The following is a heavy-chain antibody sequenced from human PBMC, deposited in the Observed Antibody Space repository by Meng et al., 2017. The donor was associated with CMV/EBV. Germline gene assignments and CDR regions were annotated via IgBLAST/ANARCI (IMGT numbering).Heavy chain of an antibody. CDR3: ARAFIPYGSGSGDAFDI. J-gene: IGHJ3*02. Sequence: GGSLRPSCAASGFTFSSYAMHWVRQAPGKGLEWVAVISYDGSNKYYADSVKGRFTISRDNSKNTLYLQMNSLRAEDTAVYYCARAFIPYGSGSGDAFDIWGQGTMVTVSS. V-gene: IGHV3-30*04. D-gene: IGHD3-10*01. CDR2: ISYDGSNK. CDR1: GFTFSSYA.